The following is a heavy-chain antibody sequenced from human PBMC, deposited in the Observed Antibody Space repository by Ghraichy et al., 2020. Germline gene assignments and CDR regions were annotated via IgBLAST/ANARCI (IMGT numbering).Heavy chain of an antibody. CDR2: IKSKTDGGTT. J-gene: IGHJ4*02. D-gene: IGHD3-22*01. Sequence: GGSLRLSCAASGFTFSNPWMSWVRQAPGKGLEWVGRIKSKTDGGTTDYAAPVKGRFTISRDDSKNTLYLQMNSLKTEDTAVYYCTTDLADPLITMIVVASDYWGQGTLVTVSS. V-gene: IGHV3-15*01. CDR1: GFTFSNPW. CDR3: TTDLADPLITMIVVASDY.